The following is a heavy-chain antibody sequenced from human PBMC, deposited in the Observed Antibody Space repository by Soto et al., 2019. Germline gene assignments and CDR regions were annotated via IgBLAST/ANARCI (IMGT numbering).Heavy chain of an antibody. CDR1: GFTFSDYY. V-gene: IGHV3-11*05. CDR2: ISSSSSYT. Sequence: GGSLRLSCAASGFTFSDYYMSWIRQAPGKGLEWVSYISSSSSYTNYADSVKGRFTISRDNAKNSLYLQMNSLRAEDTAVYYCATELRKRRDGYNWREYYYYYYGMDVWGQGTTVTVSS. CDR3: ATELRKRRDGYNWREYYYYYYGMDV. J-gene: IGHJ6*02. D-gene: IGHD5-12*01.